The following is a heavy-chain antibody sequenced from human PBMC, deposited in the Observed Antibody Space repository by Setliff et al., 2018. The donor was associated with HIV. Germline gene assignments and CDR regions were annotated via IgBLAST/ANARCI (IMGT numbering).Heavy chain of an antibody. CDR3: AKSPLVAGNDY. V-gene: IGHV3-23*01. J-gene: IGHJ4*02. CDR1: GFTVSSYA. CDR2: ISSSGEIM. Sequence: GGSLRLSCAASGFTVSSYAMSWVRQAPGKGLEWVSAISSSGEIMFYADSVKGRFTISRDNSKNTLYLQMISLRADDTAVYYCAKSPLVAGNDYWGQGTLVTVSS. D-gene: IGHD2-8*02.